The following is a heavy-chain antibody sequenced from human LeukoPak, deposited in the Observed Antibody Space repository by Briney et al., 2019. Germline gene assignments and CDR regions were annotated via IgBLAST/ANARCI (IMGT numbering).Heavy chain of an antibody. Sequence: ASVKVSCKASGYTFTSYGISWVRQAPGQGLEWMGWISGYNGNTNYAQKLQGRVTMTTDTSTSTAYMELRSLRSDDTAVYYCARDWRYCSSTSCYSYRAFFDYWGQGTLVTVSS. D-gene: IGHD2-2*02. V-gene: IGHV1-18*01. CDR2: ISGYNGNT. CDR1: GYTFTSYG. CDR3: ARDWRYCSSTSCYSYRAFFDY. J-gene: IGHJ4*02.